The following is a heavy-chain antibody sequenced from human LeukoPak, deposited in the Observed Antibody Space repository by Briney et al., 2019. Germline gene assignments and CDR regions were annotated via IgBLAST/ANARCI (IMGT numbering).Heavy chain of an antibody. J-gene: IGHJ4*02. Sequence: SETLSLTCTVSGDSISSSSYYWGWIRQPPGKGLEWIGSIYYSGSTYYNPSLKSRVTISVDTSKNQFSLKLSSVTAADTAVYYCARSVGGMATVFDYWGQGTLVTVSS. CDR3: ARSVGGMATVFDY. CDR1: GDSISSSSYY. V-gene: IGHV4-39*01. D-gene: IGHD5-24*01. CDR2: IYYSGST.